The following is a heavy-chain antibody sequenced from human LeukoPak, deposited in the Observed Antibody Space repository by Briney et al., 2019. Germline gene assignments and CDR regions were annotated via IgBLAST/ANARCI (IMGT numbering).Heavy chain of an antibody. CDR1: GRLLSRYY. D-gene: IGHD6-25*01. J-gene: IGHJ6*03. V-gene: IGHV4-4*07. Sequence: SDPLSLTCTLSGRLLSRYYGICIPQPTERALVCLVHIYTCGSSNYNPSLKSRVTMSVDTSKNQFSLKLSSVTAADTAVYYCARDGIAATRTYYYYYYMDVWGKGTTVTVSS. CDR3: ARDGIAATRTYYYYYYMDV. CDR2: IYTCGSS.